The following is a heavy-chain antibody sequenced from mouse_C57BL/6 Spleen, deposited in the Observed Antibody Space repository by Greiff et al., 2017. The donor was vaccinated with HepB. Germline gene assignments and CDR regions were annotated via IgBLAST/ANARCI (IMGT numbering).Heavy chain of an antibody. J-gene: IGHJ3*01. Sequence: QVHVKQPGTELVKPGASVKLSCKASGYTFTSYWMHWVKQRPGQGLEWIGNINPSNGGTNYNEKFKSKATLTVDKSSSTAYMQLSSLTSEDSAVYYCARPLIHDRRGFAYWGQGTLVTVSA. V-gene: IGHV1-53*01. D-gene: IGHD1-2*01. CDR3: ARPLIHDRRGFAY. CDR2: INPSNGGT. CDR1: GYTFTSYW.